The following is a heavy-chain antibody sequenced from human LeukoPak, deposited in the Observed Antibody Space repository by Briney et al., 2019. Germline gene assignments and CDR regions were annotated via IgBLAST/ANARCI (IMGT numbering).Heavy chain of an antibody. J-gene: IGHJ5*02. Sequence: AGGSLRLSCAASGFTFSSCWMSWVRQAPGKGLEWVANIKQDGSEKYYVDSVKGRFTISRDSAKNSLYLQMNSLRVEDTAVYYCASLYGSGKRWVDPWGQGTLVTVSS. V-gene: IGHV3-7*01. D-gene: IGHD3-10*01. CDR2: IKQDGSEK. CDR1: GFTFSSCW. CDR3: ASLYGSGKRWVDP.